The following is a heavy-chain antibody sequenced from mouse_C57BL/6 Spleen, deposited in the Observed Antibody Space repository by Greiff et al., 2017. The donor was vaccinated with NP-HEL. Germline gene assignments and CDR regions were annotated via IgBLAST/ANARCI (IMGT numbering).Heavy chain of an antibody. CDR3: ARTGLYAMDY. CDR2: IHPNSGST. J-gene: IGHJ4*01. CDR1: GYTFTSYW. Sequence: QVQLQQPGAELVKPGASVTLSCKASGYTFTSYWMHWVKQRPGQGLEWIGMIHPNSGSTNYNEKFKSKATLTVDKSSISANMQRSSLTSEDSAVYDCARTGLYAMDYWGQGTSVTVSS. V-gene: IGHV1-64*01.